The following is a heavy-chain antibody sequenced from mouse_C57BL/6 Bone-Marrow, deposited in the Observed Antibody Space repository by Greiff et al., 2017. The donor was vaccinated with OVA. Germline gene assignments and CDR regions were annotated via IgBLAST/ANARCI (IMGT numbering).Heavy chain of an antibody. V-gene: IGHV5-6*01. Sequence: AASGFTFSSSGMSWVRQTPDKRLEWVATISSGGSYTYYPDSVKGRFTISRDNAKNTLYLQMSSLKSEDTAMYYCARHGRYYAMDYWGQGTSVTVSS. D-gene: IGHD4-1*01. CDR2: ISSGGSYT. J-gene: IGHJ4*01. CDR3: ARHGRYYAMDY. CDR1: GFTFSSSG.